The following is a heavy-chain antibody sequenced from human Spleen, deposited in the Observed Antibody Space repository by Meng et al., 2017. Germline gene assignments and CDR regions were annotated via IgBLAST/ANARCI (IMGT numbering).Heavy chain of an antibody. CDR3: ARIDTLGFQH. Sequence: VQRVQSGAGVKKPGASVKVSCKASGYTFTGYYMHWVRQAPGQGLEWMGWINPNSGGTNYAQKFQGRVTMTRDTSMSTAHMELSSLRSDDTAVYYCARIDTLGFQHWGQGTLVTVSS. CDR1: GYTFTGYY. D-gene: IGHD2-2*02. V-gene: IGHV1-2*02. J-gene: IGHJ1*01. CDR2: INPNSGGT.